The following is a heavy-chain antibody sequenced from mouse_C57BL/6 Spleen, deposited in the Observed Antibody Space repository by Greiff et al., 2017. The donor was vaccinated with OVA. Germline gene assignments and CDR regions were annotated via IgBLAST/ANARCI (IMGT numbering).Heavy chain of an antibody. Sequence: EVHLVESGGGLVKPGGSLKLSCAASGFTFSDYAMHWVRQAPEKGLEWVAYISSGSSTIYYADTVKGRFTISRDNAKNTLFLQMTSLRSEDTAMYKCARGDYYSSCVYSMDFWGKGTSVTVSS. V-gene: IGHV5-17*01. CDR3: ARGDYYSSCVYSMDF. J-gene: IGHJ4*01. CDR2: ISSGSSTI. D-gene: IGHD2-12*01. CDR1: GFTFSDYA.